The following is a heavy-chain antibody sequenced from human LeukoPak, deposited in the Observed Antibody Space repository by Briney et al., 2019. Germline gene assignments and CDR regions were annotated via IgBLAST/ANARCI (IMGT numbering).Heavy chain of an antibody. CDR2: IYYSGST. V-gene: IGHV4-59*01. J-gene: IGHJ4*02. D-gene: IGHD3/OR15-3a*01. Sequence: SETLSLTCTVSGGSISSYYWSWIRQPPGKGLEWIGYIYYSGSTNYNPSLKSRVTISVDTSKNQFSLKLSSVTAADTAVYYCARDHFGPFEYWGRGTLVTVSS. CDR3: ARDHFGPFEY. CDR1: GGSISSYY.